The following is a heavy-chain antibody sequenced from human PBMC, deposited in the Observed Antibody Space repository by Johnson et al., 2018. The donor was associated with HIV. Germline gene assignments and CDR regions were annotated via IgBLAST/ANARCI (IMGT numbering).Heavy chain of an antibody. V-gene: IGHV3-66*01. D-gene: IGHD5-24*01. CDR1: GFSVSSNY. Sequence: VQLVESGGGLVQPGGSLRLSCAASGFSVSSNYMTWVRQAPGKGLEWVSVLFSGGDTYYADSVRGRFTISRDNSKNTLYLQMNSLRAEYTAVYYCARACRDGYTCDVYDIWGQGTIVTVSS. CDR3: ARACRDGYTCDVYDI. CDR2: LFSGGDT. J-gene: IGHJ3*02.